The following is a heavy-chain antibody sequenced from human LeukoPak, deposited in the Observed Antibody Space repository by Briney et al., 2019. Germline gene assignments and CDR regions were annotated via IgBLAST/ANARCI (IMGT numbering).Heavy chain of an antibody. J-gene: IGHJ4*02. V-gene: IGHV1-69*05. CDR3: ARDRIAVAGVYSFDY. CDR1: GGTFSSYA. CDR2: IIPIFGTA. D-gene: IGHD6-19*01. Sequence: SVKVSCKASGGTFSSYAISWVRQAPGQGLEWMGRIIPIFGTANYAQKFQGRVTITTDESTSTAYMELSSLRSEDTAVYYCARDRIAVAGVYSFDYWGQGTMVTVSS.